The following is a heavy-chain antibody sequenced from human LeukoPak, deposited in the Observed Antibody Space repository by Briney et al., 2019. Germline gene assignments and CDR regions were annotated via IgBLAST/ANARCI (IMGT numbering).Heavy chain of an antibody. CDR2: ISAYNGNT. CDR1: GYTFTGYG. V-gene: IGHV1-18*01. D-gene: IGHD3-10*01. Sequence: ASVKVSCKASGYTFTGYGISWVRQAPGQGLEWMGWISAYNGNTDYAQKLQGRVTMTTDTSTSTAYMELRSLRSDDTAVYYCARDSARITPYYFDYWGQGTLVTVSS. J-gene: IGHJ4*02. CDR3: ARDSARITPYYFDY.